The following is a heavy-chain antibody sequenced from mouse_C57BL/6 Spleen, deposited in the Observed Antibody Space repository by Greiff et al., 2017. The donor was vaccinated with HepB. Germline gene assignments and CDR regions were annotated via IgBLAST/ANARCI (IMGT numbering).Heavy chain of an antibody. V-gene: IGHV5-17*01. CDR3: ARRVYYYAMDY. CDR1: GFTFSDYG. CDR2: ISSGSSTI. J-gene: IGHJ4*01. Sequence: EVKVEESGGGLVKPGGSLKLSCAASGFTFSDYGMHWVRQAPEKGLEWVAYISSGSSTIYYADTVKGRFTISRDNAKNTLFLQMTSLRSEDTAMYYCARRVYYYAMDYWGQGTSVTVSS.